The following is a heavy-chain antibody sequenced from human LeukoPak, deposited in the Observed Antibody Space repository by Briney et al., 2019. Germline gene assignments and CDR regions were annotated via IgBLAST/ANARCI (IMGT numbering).Heavy chain of an antibody. V-gene: IGHV4-34*01. CDR1: GGSFSGYY. CDR2: INHSGST. Sequence: SETLSLTCAVYGGSFSGYYWSWIRQPPGKGLEWIGEINHSGSTNYNPSLKSRVTISVDTSKNQFSLKLSSVTAADTAVYYCARDSLYGSEYYFDYWGQGTLVTVSS. CDR3: ARDSLYGSEYYFDY. D-gene: IGHD3-10*01. J-gene: IGHJ4*02.